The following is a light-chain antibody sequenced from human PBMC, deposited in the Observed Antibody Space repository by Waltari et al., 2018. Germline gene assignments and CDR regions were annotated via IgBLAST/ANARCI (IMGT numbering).Light chain of an antibody. J-gene: IGKJ1*01. CDR1: QGISTW. V-gene: IGKV1-12*01. CDR2: SAS. Sequence: DLQLTQSPSPVPASIGDRVTLTCRASQGISTWLAGYQQKPGRAPKVLIHSASILLTGVPSRFSGSGSGTEFTLTINSLQPEDLATYFCQQGHSFPPTFGQGTKVEFK. CDR3: QQGHSFPPT.